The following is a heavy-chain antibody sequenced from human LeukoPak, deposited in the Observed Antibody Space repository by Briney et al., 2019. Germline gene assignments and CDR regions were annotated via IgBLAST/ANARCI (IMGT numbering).Heavy chain of an antibody. D-gene: IGHD3-22*01. CDR1: GFTFSSYA. J-gene: IGHJ4*02. Sequence: PGTSLRLSCAASGFTFSSYAMSCVRQAPGKGLEWVSAIGGGGVSTFYADSVKDRFTISRDNSKNTLYLQMNSLRAEDTAVYYCAKRNYYDSSGYYYDYWGQGTLVTVSS. CDR2: IGGGGVST. V-gene: IGHV3-23*01. CDR3: AKRNYYDSSGYYYDY.